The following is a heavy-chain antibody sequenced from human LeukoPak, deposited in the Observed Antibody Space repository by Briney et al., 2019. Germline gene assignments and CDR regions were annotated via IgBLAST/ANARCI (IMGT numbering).Heavy chain of an antibody. D-gene: IGHD1-1*01. CDR3: AKDRIGSFPNHFDS. Sequence: GGSLRLSCAASGFTFSSSWMTWVRQAPGKGLEWVSAISGSGGSTYYADSVKGRFTISRDNSKNTLYLQMNSLRAEDTAVYYCAKDRIGSFPNHFDSWGQGTLVTVSS. CDR1: GFTFSSSW. V-gene: IGHV3-23*01. CDR2: ISGSGGST. J-gene: IGHJ4*02.